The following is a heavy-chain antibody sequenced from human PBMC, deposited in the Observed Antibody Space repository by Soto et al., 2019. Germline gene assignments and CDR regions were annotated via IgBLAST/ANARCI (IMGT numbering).Heavy chain of an antibody. CDR1: GFRFNDYY. V-gene: IGHV3-11*01. Sequence: QVQLVESGGGLVKPGGSLRLSCAAAGFRFNDYYMTWIRQAPGKGLEWVSYISSGSSTIYYAHSVKGRFTISRDNAKNSLYLQMNSLRAEDTAVYHCATSSGALAASFPYYFDYWGQGTLVTVSS. CDR3: ATSSGALAASFPYYFDY. J-gene: IGHJ4*02. D-gene: IGHD6-25*01. CDR2: ISSGSSTI.